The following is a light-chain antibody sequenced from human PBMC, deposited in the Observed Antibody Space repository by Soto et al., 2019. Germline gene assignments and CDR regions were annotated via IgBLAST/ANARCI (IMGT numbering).Light chain of an antibody. CDR1: QSVSNNY. V-gene: IGKV3-20*01. Sequence: EIVLTQSPCTLSLSPGERATLSCRASQSVSNNYLSWYQQKPGQAPMLLIYGASNGTTGIPDRFSGSGSGTVFTLTISRLEAEDFAVYYCQQYGSSGTFGQGTKVDIK. CDR2: GAS. J-gene: IGKJ1*01. CDR3: QQYGSSGT.